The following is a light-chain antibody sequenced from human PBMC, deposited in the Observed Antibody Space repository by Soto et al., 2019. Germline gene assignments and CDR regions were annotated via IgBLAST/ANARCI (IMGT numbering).Light chain of an antibody. CDR3: QQYKNWLTWT. Sequence: EIVMTQSPATLSVSPGERATLSCRASQSISSNLAWYQQKPGQAPRLLIYGASTRATGIPARVSGSGSGTEFTLTISSLQSEDFAVYYCQQYKNWLTWTFGQGNKVEIK. J-gene: IGKJ1*01. V-gene: IGKV3-15*01. CDR2: GAS. CDR1: QSISSN.